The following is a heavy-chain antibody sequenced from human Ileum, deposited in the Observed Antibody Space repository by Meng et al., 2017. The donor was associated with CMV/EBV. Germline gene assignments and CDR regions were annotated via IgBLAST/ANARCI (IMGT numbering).Heavy chain of an antibody. CDR1: CICRSS. Sequence: CICRSSWRSFPHPPGQGLGWVGYLYYAGNTNYNPSLKSRVSISVDTSNNPFSLKLTSVTGADTAVYYCARGRVGTYYDFWSGYFDNWGQGTLVTVSS. J-gene: IGHJ4*02. V-gene: IGHV4-59*01. CDR3: ARGRVGTYYDFWSGYFDN. CDR2: LYYAGNT. D-gene: IGHD3-3*01.